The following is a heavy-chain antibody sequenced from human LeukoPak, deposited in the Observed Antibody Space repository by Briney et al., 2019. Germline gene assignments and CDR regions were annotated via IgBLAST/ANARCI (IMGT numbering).Heavy chain of an antibody. D-gene: IGHD5-18*01. CDR3: ARENLQLGFGY. CDR1: GFTFSRYS. Sequence: PGGSLRLSCAASGFTFSRYSMNWVRHAPGKGLEWVSSISSSSSYIYYADSVKGRFTISRDNAKNSLYLQMNSLRAEDTAVYYCARENLQLGFGYWGQGTLVTVSS. V-gene: IGHV3-21*01. J-gene: IGHJ4*02. CDR2: ISSSSSYI.